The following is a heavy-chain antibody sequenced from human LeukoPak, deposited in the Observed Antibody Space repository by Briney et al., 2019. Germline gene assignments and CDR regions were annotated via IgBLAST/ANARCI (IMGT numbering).Heavy chain of an antibody. V-gene: IGHV4-34*01. D-gene: IGHD3-10*01. Sequence: SETLSLTCAVYGGSFSGYYWSWIRQPPGKGLEWIGEIYHSGSTNYNPSLKSRVTISVDKSKNQFSLKLSSVTAADTAVYYCASDRGVRGVIVRELHYWGQGTLVTVSS. J-gene: IGHJ4*02. CDR3: ASDRGVRGVIVRELHY. CDR1: GGSFSGYY. CDR2: IYHSGST.